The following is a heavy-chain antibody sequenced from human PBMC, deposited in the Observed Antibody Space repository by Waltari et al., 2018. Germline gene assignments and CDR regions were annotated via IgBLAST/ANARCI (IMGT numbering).Heavy chain of an antibody. Sequence: QVQLQQWGAGLLKPSETLSLTCAVYGGSFSGYYWSWIRQPPGTGLEWIGEINHSGSTNYNPSLKSRVTISVDTSKNQFSLKLSSVTAADTAVYYCARRKNVPATWRGHYYGMDVWGQGTTVTVSS. V-gene: IGHV4-34*01. J-gene: IGHJ6*02. CDR1: GGSFSGYY. D-gene: IGHD2-2*01. CDR3: ARRKNVPATWRGHYYGMDV. CDR2: INHSGST.